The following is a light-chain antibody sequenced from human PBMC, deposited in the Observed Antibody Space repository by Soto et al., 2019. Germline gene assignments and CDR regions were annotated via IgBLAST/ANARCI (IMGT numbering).Light chain of an antibody. J-gene: IGKJ1*01. V-gene: IGKV3-20*01. CDR1: PSVSSSY. Sequence: ETALTQSPGTLSLSPGERATLSCRASPSVSSSYLAWYQQKPGQAPRLLIYGASSRATGIPDRFSGSGSGTDFTLTITRLEPEDFAVYYCQQYGSSPRAFGQGTMVDIK. CDR3: QQYGSSPRA. CDR2: GAS.